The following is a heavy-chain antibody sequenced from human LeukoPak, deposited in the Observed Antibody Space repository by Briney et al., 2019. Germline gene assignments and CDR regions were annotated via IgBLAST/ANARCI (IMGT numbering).Heavy chain of an antibody. J-gene: IGHJ4*02. CDR3: AKVRGTYSSGYFFDY. CDR1: GFTFDNYA. D-gene: IGHD6-19*01. Sequence: GGSLRLSCAASGFTFDNYAMHWVRQAPEKGLEWLSIISWNSGYIGYADSVKGRFTISRDNAKKSLDLQMNSLRAEDTAFYYCAKVRGTYSSGYFFDYWGQGTLVTVSS. V-gene: IGHV3-9*01. CDR2: ISWNSGYI.